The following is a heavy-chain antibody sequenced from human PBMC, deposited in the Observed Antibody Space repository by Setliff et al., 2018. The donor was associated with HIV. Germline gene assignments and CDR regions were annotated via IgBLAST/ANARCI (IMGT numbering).Heavy chain of an antibody. CDR1: GGSFSGHS. D-gene: IGHD6-13*01. CDR3: ARQSTVAAAGFDF. Sequence: PSETLSLTCAVYGGSFSGHSWTWIRQPPGKGLEWIGEINRSGSANYNRSLKSRVTMSVDTSKRQFSLKLDSVTAADTAIYYCARQSTVAAAGFDFWGQGTLVTV. V-gene: IGHV4-34*01. J-gene: IGHJ4*02. CDR2: INRSGSA.